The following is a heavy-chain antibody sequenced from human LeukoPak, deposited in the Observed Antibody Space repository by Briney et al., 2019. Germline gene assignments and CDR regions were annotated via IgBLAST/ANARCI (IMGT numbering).Heavy chain of an antibody. CDR1: AGSINNNY. Sequence: PSETLSLTCTVSAGSINNNYWSWIRQPAGKGLEWIGRIYTSGITNSNRSLKSRVTISVDTSKNQFSLKLSSVTAADTAVYYCARGGYGDYFWFDPWGQGTLVTVSS. CDR3: ARGGYGDYFWFDP. CDR2: IYTSGIT. D-gene: IGHD4-17*01. V-gene: IGHV4-4*07. J-gene: IGHJ5*02.